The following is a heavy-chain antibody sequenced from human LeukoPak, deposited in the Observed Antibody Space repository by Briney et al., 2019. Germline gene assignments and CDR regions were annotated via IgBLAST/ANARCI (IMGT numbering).Heavy chain of an antibody. Sequence: ASVKVSCKASGGTFSSYAISWVRQAPGQGLEWMGGIIPIFGTANYAQKFQGRVTITAYDSTSTAYMELSSLRSEDTAVYYCAGRVGATLLPFDYWGQGTLVTVSS. CDR3: AGRVGATLLPFDY. CDR1: GGTFSSYA. V-gene: IGHV1-69*13. CDR2: IIPIFGTA. D-gene: IGHD1-26*01. J-gene: IGHJ4*02.